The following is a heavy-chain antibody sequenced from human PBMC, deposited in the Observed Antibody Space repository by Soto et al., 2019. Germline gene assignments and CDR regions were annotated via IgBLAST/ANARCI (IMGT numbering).Heavy chain of an antibody. Sequence: PSENLTLTCAVYGGSFSGYYWSWIRQPPGKGLEWIGEINHSGSTNYNPSLKSRVTISVDTSKNQFSLKLSSVTAADTAVYYWARDVSKKGLVAFYYYYGMDVWGQGSMVTVTS. CDR3: ARDVSKKGLVAFYYYYGMDV. J-gene: IGHJ6*02. D-gene: IGHD3-16*01. CDR2: INHSGST. V-gene: IGHV4-34*01. CDR1: GGSFSGYY.